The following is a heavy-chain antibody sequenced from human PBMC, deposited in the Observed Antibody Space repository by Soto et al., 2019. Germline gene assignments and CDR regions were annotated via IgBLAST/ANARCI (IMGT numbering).Heavy chain of an antibody. Sequence: PGGSLRLSCAASGFTVSSNYMTWVRQAPGKGLEWVSVLYSGGSAYYADSVRGRFSISRGNSKNTLYLQMDRLRAEDTAIYYCTSGVVPITHWGQGTLVTVSS. CDR1: GFTVSSNY. CDR3: TSGVVPITH. D-gene: IGHD3-16*01. V-gene: IGHV3-53*01. J-gene: IGHJ4*02. CDR2: LYSGGSA.